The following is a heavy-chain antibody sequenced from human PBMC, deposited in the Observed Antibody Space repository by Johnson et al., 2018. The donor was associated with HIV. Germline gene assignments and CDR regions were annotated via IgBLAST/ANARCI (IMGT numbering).Heavy chain of an antibody. V-gene: IGHV3-23*04. CDR1: GFTFSSYA. J-gene: IGHJ3*02. CDR3: ASVGYCTNGVCLHDAFDI. CDR2: ISGSGGST. D-gene: IGHD2-8*01. Sequence: QLVESGGGVVQPGRSLRLSCAASGFTFSSYAMSWVRQAPGKGLEWVSAISGSGGSTYYADSVKGRFTISRDNSKNTLYLQMNSLRAEDTAVYYCASVGYCTNGVCLHDAFDIWGQGTMVTVSS.